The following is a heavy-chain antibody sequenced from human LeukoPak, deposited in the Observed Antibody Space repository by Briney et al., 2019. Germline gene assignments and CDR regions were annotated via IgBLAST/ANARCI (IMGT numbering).Heavy chain of an antibody. J-gene: IGHJ4*02. CDR3: ARASWGELRSQFDS. CDR2: IYYSGST. V-gene: IGHV4-31*03. CDR1: GGSISSGGYY. Sequence: SQTLSLTCTVSGGSISSGGYYWSWIRQHPGKGLEWIGYIYYSGSTYYNPSLKSRVTISVDTSKNQFSLKLSSVTAADTAVYYCARASWGELRSQFDSWGQGILVAVSS. D-gene: IGHD2-15*01.